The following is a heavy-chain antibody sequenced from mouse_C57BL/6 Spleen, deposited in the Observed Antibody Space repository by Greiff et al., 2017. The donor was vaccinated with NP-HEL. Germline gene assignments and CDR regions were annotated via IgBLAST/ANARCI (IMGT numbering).Heavy chain of an antibody. V-gene: IGHV1-4*01. CDR1: GYTFTSYT. D-gene: IGHD1-1*02. Sequence: VQVVESGAELARPGASVKMSCKASGYTFTSYTMHWVKQRPGQGLEWIGYINPSSGYTKYNQKFKDKATLTADKSSSTAYMQLSSLTSEDSAVYYCARGENGYWGQGTTLTVSS. CDR3: ARGENGY. J-gene: IGHJ2*01. CDR2: INPSSGYT.